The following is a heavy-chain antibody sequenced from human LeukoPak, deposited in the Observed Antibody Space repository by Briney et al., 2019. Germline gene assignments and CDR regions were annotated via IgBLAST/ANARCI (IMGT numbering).Heavy chain of an antibody. V-gene: IGHV1-69*01. CDR2: IIPIFGTA. CDR1: GGTFSSYA. CDR3: ARDVGIAVAGRNWFDP. D-gene: IGHD6-19*01. J-gene: IGHJ5*02. Sequence: SVKVSCKASGGTFSSYAISWVRQAPEQGLEWMGGIIPIFGTANYAQKFQGRVTITADESTSTAYMELSRLRSEDTAVYYCARDVGIAVAGRNWFDPWGQGTLVTVSS.